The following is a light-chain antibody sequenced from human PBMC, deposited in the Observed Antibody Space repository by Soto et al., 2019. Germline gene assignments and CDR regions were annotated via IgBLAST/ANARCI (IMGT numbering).Light chain of an antibody. CDR2: AAS. V-gene: IGKV1-8*01. Sequence: AIRMTQSPASFSASTGERATITCRASQGISSYLAWYQQKPGNAPKLLIYAASTLKSGVPARFSGSGSGTDFTLTISCLQSEDFATYYCQQYNSYPHTFGGGTKVEIK. CDR1: QGISSY. J-gene: IGKJ4*01. CDR3: QQYNSYPHT.